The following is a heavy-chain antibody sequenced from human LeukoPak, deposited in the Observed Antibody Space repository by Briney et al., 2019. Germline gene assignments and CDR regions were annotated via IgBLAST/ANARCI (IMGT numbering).Heavy chain of an antibody. Sequence: ASVKVSCKASGGTFSSYAISWVRQAPGQGLEWMGGIIPIFGTANYAQKFQGRVTITADESTSTAYMELSSLRSEDTAVYYCARGGATYYYDSSGYFVYWGQGTLVTVSS. D-gene: IGHD3-22*01. J-gene: IGHJ4*02. CDR1: GGTFSSYA. V-gene: IGHV1-69*13. CDR3: ARGGATYYYDSSGYFVY. CDR2: IIPIFGTA.